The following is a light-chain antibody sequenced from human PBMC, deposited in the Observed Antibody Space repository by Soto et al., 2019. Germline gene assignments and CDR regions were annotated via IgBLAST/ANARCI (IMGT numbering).Light chain of an antibody. J-gene: IGKJ1*01. CDR3: QQYGSSPPVT. CDR1: QSVSSSY. V-gene: IGKV3-20*01. Sequence: ESVLMQSPGTLSLTRGARATCYCRASQSVSSSYLAWYQQKPGQAPRLLIYGASSRATGIPDRFSGSGSGTDFALTISRLEPEDFAVYYCQQYGSSPPVTFGQGTKVDI. CDR2: GAS.